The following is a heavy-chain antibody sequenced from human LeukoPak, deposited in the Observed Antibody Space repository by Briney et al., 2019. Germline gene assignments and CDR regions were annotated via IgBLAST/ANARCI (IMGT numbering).Heavy chain of an antibody. CDR1: GYTFTSYD. Sequence: ASVKVSCKASGYTFTSYDINWVRQATGQGREWMGWMNPNSGNTGYAQKFQGRVTMTRNTSISTAYMELSSLRSEDTAVYYCARGLYERYQLLFSREGWFDPWGQGTLVTVSS. V-gene: IGHV1-8*01. CDR2: MNPNSGNT. D-gene: IGHD2-2*01. CDR3: ARGLYERYQLLFSREGWFDP. J-gene: IGHJ5*02.